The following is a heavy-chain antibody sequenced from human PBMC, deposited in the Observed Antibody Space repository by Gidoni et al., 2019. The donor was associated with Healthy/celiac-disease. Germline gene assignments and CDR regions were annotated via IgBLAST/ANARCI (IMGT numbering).Heavy chain of an antibody. CDR1: GFTFSSYA. D-gene: IGHD6-13*01. J-gene: IGHJ4*02. Sequence: QVQLVESGGGVVQPGRSLRLSCAAPGFTFSSYAMNWVRQAPGKGLEWVAVISYDGSNKYYADSVKGRFTISRDNSKNTLYLQMNSLRAEDTAVYYCARDPELVVGWGCFDYWGQGTLVTVSS. CDR3: ARDPELVVGWGCFDY. CDR2: ISYDGSNK. V-gene: IGHV3-30*04.